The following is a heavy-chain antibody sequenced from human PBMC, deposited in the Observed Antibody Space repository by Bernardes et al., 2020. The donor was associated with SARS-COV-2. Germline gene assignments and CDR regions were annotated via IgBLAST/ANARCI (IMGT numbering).Heavy chain of an antibody. CDR2: ITTSGDRS. V-gene: IGHV3-23*01. J-gene: IGHJ6*02. Sequence: GGSLRLSCTGSGFMFSSCAMTWVRLAPGRGLEWVSAITTSGDRSYYADSVKGRFSISRDNSKNTLYLQMNSLGVEDTALYYCAKDIGRHTFFYGSGNGFNGMDVWGQGTTVTVSS. CDR1: GFMFSSCA. D-gene: IGHD3-10*01. CDR3: AKDIGRHTFFYGSGNGFNGMDV.